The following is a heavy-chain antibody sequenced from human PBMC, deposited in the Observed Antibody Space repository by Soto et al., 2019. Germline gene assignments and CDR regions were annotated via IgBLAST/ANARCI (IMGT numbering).Heavy chain of an antibody. J-gene: IGHJ6*02. Sequence: SETLSLTCTVSGDSITSYYWSWMRQPPGKGLEWIGYIYYSGSTNYNPSLKSRVTISVDTSKNQFSLKLSSVTAADTAVYYCARGPDSSGYRDYYYYGMDVWGQGTTVT. CDR3: ARGPDSSGYRDYYYYGMDV. V-gene: IGHV4-59*01. D-gene: IGHD3-22*01. CDR1: GDSITSYY. CDR2: IYYSGST.